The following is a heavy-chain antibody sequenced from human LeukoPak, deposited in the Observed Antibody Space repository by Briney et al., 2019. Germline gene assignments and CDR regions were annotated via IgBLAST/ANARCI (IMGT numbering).Heavy chain of an antibody. J-gene: IGHJ6*02. CDR2: IIPIFGTA. CDR1: GGTFISYA. CDR3: ARIRLASYGMDV. Sequence: SVKVSCKASGGTFISYAISWVRQAPGQGLEWMGGIIPIFGTANYAQKFQGRVTITADESTSTAYMELSSLRSEDTAVYYCARIRLASYGMDVWGQGTTVTVSS. D-gene: IGHD3-9*01. V-gene: IGHV1-69*13.